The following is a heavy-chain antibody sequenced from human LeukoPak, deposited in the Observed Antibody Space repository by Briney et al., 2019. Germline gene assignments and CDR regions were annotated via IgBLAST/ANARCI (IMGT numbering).Heavy chain of an antibody. J-gene: IGHJ5*02. CDR3: ARAGPPAFDP. Sequence: GGSLRLSCAASGFTFTSFEMNWVRQAPGKGLEWVSYISYSGSTTSYADSVKGRFTISRDNAKNSLYLQMNSLRAEDTAVYYCARAGPPAFDPWGQGTLVTVSS. CDR1: GFTFTSFE. CDR2: ISYSGSTT. V-gene: IGHV3-48*03.